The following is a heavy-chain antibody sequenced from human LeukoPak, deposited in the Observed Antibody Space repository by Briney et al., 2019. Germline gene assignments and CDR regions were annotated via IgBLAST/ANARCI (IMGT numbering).Heavy chain of an antibody. CDR1: GYTFTGYY. CDR2: INPNSGGT. CDR3: GIITNYYYGMDV. V-gene: IGHV1-2*02. Sequence: ASVKVSCKASGYTFTGYYMRWVRQAPGQGLEWMGWINPNSGGTNYAQKFQGRVTMTRDTSISTAYMELSRLRSDDTAVYYCGIITNYYYGMDVWGQGTTVTVSS. J-gene: IGHJ6*02. D-gene: IGHD3-10*01.